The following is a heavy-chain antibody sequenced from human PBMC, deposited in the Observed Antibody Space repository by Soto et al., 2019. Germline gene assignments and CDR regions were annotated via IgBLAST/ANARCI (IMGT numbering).Heavy chain of an antibody. CDR2: IIPIFGTA. D-gene: IGHD2-15*01. CDR1: GGTFSSYA. J-gene: IGHJ5*02. CDR3: ARESCSGGSCYSTSNWLDP. V-gene: IGHV1-69*13. Sequence: SVKVSCKASGGTFSSYAISWVRQAPGQGLEWMGGIIPIFGTANYAQKFQGRVTITADESTSTAYMELSSLRSEDTAVYYCARESCSGGSCYSTSNWLDPCGQGTMVTVYS.